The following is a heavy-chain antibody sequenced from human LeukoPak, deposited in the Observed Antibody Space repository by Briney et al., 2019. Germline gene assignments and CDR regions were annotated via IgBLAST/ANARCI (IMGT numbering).Heavy chain of an antibody. CDR3: ARGRYDSSGYYSIFDY. Sequence: GGSLRLSCAASGFTLSTYWMSWVRQAPGKGLEWVANIKQDGSEKYYVDSVKGRFTISRDNAKNSLYLQMNSLRAEDTAVYYCARGRYDSSGYYSIFDYWGQGTLVTVSS. V-gene: IGHV3-7*01. CDR2: IKQDGSEK. J-gene: IGHJ4*02. D-gene: IGHD3-22*01. CDR1: GFTLSTYW.